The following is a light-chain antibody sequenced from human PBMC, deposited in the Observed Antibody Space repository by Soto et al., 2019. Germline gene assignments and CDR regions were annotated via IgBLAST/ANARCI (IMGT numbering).Light chain of an antibody. CDR2: GAS. CDR3: QQYGSS. CDR1: QSISSSY. V-gene: IGKV3-20*01. J-gene: IGKJ3*01. Sequence: EIVLTQSPGTLSLSPGERATLSCRASQSISSSYIAWYQQKPCQAPRLLIYGASSRATGIPDRFRGSGSGTDFTLTISRLDPEDFAVYYCQQYGSSFGPGTRVDIK.